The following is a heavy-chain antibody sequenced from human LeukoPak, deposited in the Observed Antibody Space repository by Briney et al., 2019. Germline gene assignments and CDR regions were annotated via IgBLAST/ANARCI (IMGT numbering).Heavy chain of an antibody. CDR1: GFTFSSYG. CDR3: AKDGYSYGLYFDY. V-gene: IGHV3-30*02. D-gene: IGHD5-18*01. Sequence: SGGSLRLSCAASGFTFSSYGMHWVRQAPGKGLEWVAFIRYDGSNKYYADSVKGRFTISRDNSKNTLYLQMNSLRAEDTAVYYCAKDGYSYGLYFDYWGQGTLVTVSS. J-gene: IGHJ4*02. CDR2: IRYDGSNK.